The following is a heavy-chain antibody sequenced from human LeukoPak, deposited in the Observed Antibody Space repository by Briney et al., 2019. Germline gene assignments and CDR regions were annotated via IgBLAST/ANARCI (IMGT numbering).Heavy chain of an antibody. D-gene: IGHD2-2*01. CDR1: GGSISSHY. J-gene: IGHJ5*02. CDR2: IYYSGST. Sequence: PSETLSLTCTVSGGSISSHYWSWTRQPPGKGLEWIGYIYYSGSTNYNPSLKSRVTIPVDTSKNQFSLKLSSVTAADTAVYYCARVKYCSSTSCYGTESWFDPWGQGTLVTVSS. CDR3: ARVKYCSSTSCYGTESWFDP. V-gene: IGHV4-59*11.